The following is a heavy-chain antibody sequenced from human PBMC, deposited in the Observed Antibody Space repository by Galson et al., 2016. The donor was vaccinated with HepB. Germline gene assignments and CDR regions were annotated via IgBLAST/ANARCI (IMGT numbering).Heavy chain of an antibody. V-gene: IGHV1-2*06. CDR3: ARDKGEAGGQHYFYMDV. CDR2: INPNTGDT. J-gene: IGHJ6*03. Sequence: SVKVSCKASGYTFTGYYFMYWVRQAPGQGLAWIGRINPNTGDTNYAQKFQGRVTMTRDTSISTAYMDLTRLTDEDTAVYYCARDKGEAGGQHYFYMDVWGKGTTVTVSS. D-gene: IGHD2-8*02. CDR1: GYTFTGYYF.